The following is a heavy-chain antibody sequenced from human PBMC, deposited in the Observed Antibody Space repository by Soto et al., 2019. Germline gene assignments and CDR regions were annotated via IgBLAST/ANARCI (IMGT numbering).Heavy chain of an antibody. D-gene: IGHD1-26*01. J-gene: IGHJ6*02. CDR3: ARITWGRDHYYAIDV. V-gene: IGHV1-2*02. Sequence: ASVKVSCKASGYIFTGYFIQWLRQAPGQGLEWMGWINPNTSATNYAQKFQGRVTMTRDTSLGTAYMELTSLRPDDTALYYCARITWGRDHYYAIDVWGQGTTVTVSS. CDR1: GYIFTGYF. CDR2: INPNTSAT.